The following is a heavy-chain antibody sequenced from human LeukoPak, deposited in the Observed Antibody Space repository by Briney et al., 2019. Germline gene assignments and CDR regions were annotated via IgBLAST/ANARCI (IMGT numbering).Heavy chain of an antibody. CDR2: IIVTLGTP. CDR1: GGTFTNYA. Sequence: ASVKVSCKATGGTFTNYAASWVRQAPGQGLEWMGRIIVTLGTPNYAQKFQGRVAITADKSTSTAYMELSSLRSEDTAVYYCARAVDDDLAGYYWGDWFDPWGQGTLVTVSS. V-gene: IGHV1-69*04. J-gene: IGHJ5*02. CDR3: ARAVDDDLAGYYWGDWFDP. D-gene: IGHD3-9*01.